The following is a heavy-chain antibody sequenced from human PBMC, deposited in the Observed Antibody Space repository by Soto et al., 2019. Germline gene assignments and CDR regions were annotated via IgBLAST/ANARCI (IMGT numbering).Heavy chain of an antibody. CDR2: IWYDASNK. V-gene: IGHV3-33*01. CDR1: GFTFRTYG. CDR3: ARGRVDGGELDL. J-gene: IGHJ4*02. D-gene: IGHD1-26*01. Sequence: VQLVESGGGVVQPGRSLRLSCAASGFTFRTYGMYWVRQAPGKGLEWVAVIWYDASNKYYADSVKGRFTISRDNSENTLYQQMNSLRAEDTAVYCCARGRVDGGELDLWGQGTLVTVSS.